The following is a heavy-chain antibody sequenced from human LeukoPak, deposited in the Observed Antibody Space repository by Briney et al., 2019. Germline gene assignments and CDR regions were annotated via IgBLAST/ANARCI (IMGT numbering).Heavy chain of an antibody. CDR3: AKYGPQDSGSSHFDY. D-gene: IGHD1-26*01. Sequence: GGSLRLSCAASGFSFNTYAMSWVRQAPGKGLEWVSAIRDSGSSTHYADSVKSRFATSRDNSKNTLFLQMNSLRAEDTAIYYCAKYGPQDSGSSHFDYWGQGALVTVSS. V-gene: IGHV3-23*01. CDR2: IRDSGSST. J-gene: IGHJ4*02. CDR1: GFSFNTYA.